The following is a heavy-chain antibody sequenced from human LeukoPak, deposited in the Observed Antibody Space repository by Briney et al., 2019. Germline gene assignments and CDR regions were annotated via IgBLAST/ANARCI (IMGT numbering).Heavy chain of an antibody. CDR2: MNPNSGNT. Sequence: VASAKVSCKASGYTFTSYDINWVRQATGQGLEWMGWMNPNSGNTGYAQKFQGRVTMTRNTSIGTAYMELSSLRSEDTAVYYCARGGYGGNVEAFVIWGQGTMVTVSS. J-gene: IGHJ3*02. CDR1: GYTFTSYD. D-gene: IGHD4-23*01. CDR3: ARGGYGGNVEAFVI. V-gene: IGHV1-8*01.